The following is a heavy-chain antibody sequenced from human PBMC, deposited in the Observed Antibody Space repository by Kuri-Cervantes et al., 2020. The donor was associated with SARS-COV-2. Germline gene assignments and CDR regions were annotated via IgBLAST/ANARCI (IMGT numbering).Heavy chain of an antibody. Sequence: GESLKISWKGSGYSFTSYWIGWVRQMPGKGLEWMGIIYPGDYDTRYSPSFQGQVTISADKSISTAYLQWSSLKASDTAMYYCAMIGGTRGYGMDVWGQGTTVTVSS. CDR2: IYPGDYDT. V-gene: IGHV5-51*01. CDR1: GYSFTSYW. CDR3: AMIGGTRGYGMDV. D-gene: IGHD3-16*01. J-gene: IGHJ6*02.